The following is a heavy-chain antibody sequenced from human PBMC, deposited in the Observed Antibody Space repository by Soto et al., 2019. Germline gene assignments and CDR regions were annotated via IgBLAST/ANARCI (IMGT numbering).Heavy chain of an antibody. D-gene: IGHD3-16*01. J-gene: IGHJ5*02. CDR3: ARDDYKDGGNNWFDP. V-gene: IGHV4-4*07. CDR2: MHTKERT. CDR1: GGSITNYY. Sequence: SETLSLTCTVSGGSITNYYWSWIRQPAGKGLEWIGRMHTKERTNYNLSFKSRVTMSVDTSKNQFSLKLNAVTAADTAVYYCARDDYKDGGNNWFDPWGQGTLVTVSS.